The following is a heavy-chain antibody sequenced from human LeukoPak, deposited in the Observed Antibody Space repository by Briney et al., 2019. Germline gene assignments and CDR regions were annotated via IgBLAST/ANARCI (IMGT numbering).Heavy chain of an antibody. J-gene: IGHJ4*02. Sequence: GESLKISCKGPGYSFTSYWIGWVRQMPGKGLEWMGIIYPGDSDTRYSPSFQGQVTISADKSISTAYLQWSSLKASDTAMYYCARHGPNYYYDSSGDYWGQGTLVTVSS. V-gene: IGHV5-51*01. CDR2: IYPGDSDT. CDR1: GYSFTSYW. CDR3: ARHGPNYYYDSSGDY. D-gene: IGHD3-22*01.